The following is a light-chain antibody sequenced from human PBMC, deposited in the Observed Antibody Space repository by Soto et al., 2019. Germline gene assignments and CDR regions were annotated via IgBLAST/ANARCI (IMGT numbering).Light chain of an antibody. J-gene: IGKJ1*01. CDR3: MQGTHRPPT. V-gene: IGKV2-30*01. CDR2: RAS. CDR1: QSLVYSYGIAY. Sequence: DVVMTQSPLSLPVTRGQPASISCRSSQSLVYSYGIAYLNWFHQRPGQSPRRRIYRASNRDSGVPDRFSGSGSGTDFTLKISRVEAEDVGGYYCMQGTHRPPTFGPGTK.